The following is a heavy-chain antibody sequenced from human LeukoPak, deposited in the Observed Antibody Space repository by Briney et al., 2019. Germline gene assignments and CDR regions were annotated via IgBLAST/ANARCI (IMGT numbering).Heavy chain of an antibody. V-gene: IGHV5-51*01. Sequence: GGSLQISCQGSGSSFTSYWIGWVRQLPGKGLEWMGIIYPGDSDTRYSPSFQGQVTISADKSISTAYLQRSSLKASDTAMYYCARRGSEGFHDPWGQGTLVTVSS. CDR1: GSSFTSYW. CDR2: IYPGDSDT. D-gene: IGHD3-10*01. J-gene: IGHJ5*02. CDR3: ARRGSEGFHDP.